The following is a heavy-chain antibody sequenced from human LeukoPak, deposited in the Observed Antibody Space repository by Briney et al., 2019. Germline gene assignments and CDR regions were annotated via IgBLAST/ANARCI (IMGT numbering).Heavy chain of an antibody. V-gene: IGHV3-30*02. J-gene: IGHJ6*03. D-gene: IGHD3-10*01. CDR3: AKDNGGSGYYYYYMDV. Sequence: PGGSLRLSCAASGFTFDDYGMSWVRQAPGKGLEWVAFIRYDGSNKYYADSVKGRFTISRDNSKNTLYLQMNSLRAEDTAVYYCAKDNGGSGYYYYYMDVWGKGTTVTISS. CDR2: IRYDGSNK. CDR1: GFTFDDYG.